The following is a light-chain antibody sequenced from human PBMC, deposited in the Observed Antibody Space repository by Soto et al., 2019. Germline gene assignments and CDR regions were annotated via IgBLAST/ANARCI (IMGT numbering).Light chain of an antibody. Sequence: QSALTQPASVSGSPGQSITISCTGTSRDVCGYNYVSWYQQHPGKAPKLMIYEVSNRPSGVSNRFSGSKSGNTASLTISGLKAADEADYYCISSTSSSRHVFGTGTKVTVL. J-gene: IGLJ1*01. CDR2: EVS. CDR3: ISSTSSSRHV. V-gene: IGLV2-14*01. CDR1: SRDVCGYNY.